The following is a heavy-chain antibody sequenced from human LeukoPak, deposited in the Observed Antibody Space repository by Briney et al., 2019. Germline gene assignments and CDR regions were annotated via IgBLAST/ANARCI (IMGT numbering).Heavy chain of an antibody. CDR1: GFTFSDYY. CDR2: ISSSGSTI. D-gene: IGHD3-9*01. CDR3: ASFNDIPPGTARTDSYRAV. Sequence: GGSLRLSCAASGFTFSDYYMSWIRQAPGKGLEWVSYISSSGSTIYYADSVKGRFTISRDNAKNSLYLQMNSLRAEDTAVYYCASFNDIPPGTARTDSYRAVGGKGTTSPVS. J-gene: IGHJ6*03. V-gene: IGHV3-11*01.